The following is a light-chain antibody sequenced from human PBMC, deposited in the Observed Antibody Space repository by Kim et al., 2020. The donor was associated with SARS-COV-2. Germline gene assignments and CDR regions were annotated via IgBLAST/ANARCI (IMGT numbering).Light chain of an antibody. J-gene: IGKJ5*01. CDR2: DTS. CDR1: QSISSC. Sequence: EIVLTQSPSTLSLSPGERATLTCRASQSISSCLAWYQQRPGHVPRLLIYDTSTSDTGVPSRVSGSGSGTDFTLTISSLEPDDFAYYYCQQCKTSPVTFGQGTRLEIK. V-gene: IGKV3-11*01. CDR3: QQCKTSPVT.